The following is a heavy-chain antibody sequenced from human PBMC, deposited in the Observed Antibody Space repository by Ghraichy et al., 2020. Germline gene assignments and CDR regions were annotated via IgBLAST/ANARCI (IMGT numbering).Heavy chain of an antibody. Sequence: SETLSLTCAVSGGSISSGGYSWSWIRQPPGKGLEWIGYIYHSGSTYYNPSLKSRVTISVDRSKNQFSLKLSSVTAADTAVYYCARDLGLWFGEEPYFDYWGQGTLVTVSS. CDR1: GGSISSGGYS. CDR3: ARDLGLWFGEEPYFDY. CDR2: IYHSGST. J-gene: IGHJ4*02. D-gene: IGHD3-10*01. V-gene: IGHV4-30-2*01.